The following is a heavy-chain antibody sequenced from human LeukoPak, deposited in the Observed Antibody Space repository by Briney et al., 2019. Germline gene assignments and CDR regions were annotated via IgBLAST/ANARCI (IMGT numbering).Heavy chain of an antibody. CDR2: INPNNGDT. Sequence: GASVKVSCKASGYSFTAQDMHWLRQAPGQGLEWMGWINPNNGDTKYAQSFLGRVIMTRDTSTTTAYMELRSLRSDDTAVYYCARERNRMVATDYWGQGTLVTVSS. D-gene: IGHD5-12*01. V-gene: IGHV1-2*02. CDR1: GYSFTAQD. J-gene: IGHJ4*02. CDR3: ARERNRMVATDY.